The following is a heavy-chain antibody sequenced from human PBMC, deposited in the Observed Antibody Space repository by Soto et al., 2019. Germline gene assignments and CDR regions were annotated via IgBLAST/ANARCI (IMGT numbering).Heavy chain of an antibody. CDR2: IYYSGST. CDR3: ARTSYYDYIWGPYRPYYFDY. D-gene: IGHD3-16*02. V-gene: IGHV4-59*08. CDR1: GGSISGHY. J-gene: IGHJ4*02. Sequence: SETLSLTCNVSGGSISGHYWSWVRQTPGKGLEWIGYIYYSGSTNYNPSLKSRVTISVDTSKNHFSLRLTSVTAADTTTYYCARTSYYDYIWGPYRPYYFDYWGQGTLVTVSS.